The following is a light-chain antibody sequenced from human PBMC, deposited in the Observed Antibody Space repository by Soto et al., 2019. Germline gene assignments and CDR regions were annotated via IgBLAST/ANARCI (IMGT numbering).Light chain of an antibody. Sequence: DIVMTQSPDFLTVSLGERATINCRSSQSVLYSSNNKNYLTWYQQKPGQPPKLLIYWASTRESGVPDRFTGSGSGTDFTLTISSLQAEDVAVYYCQQSFGTPLTFGGGTKVDIK. CDR3: QQSFGTPLT. CDR1: QSVLYSSNNKNY. J-gene: IGKJ4*01. V-gene: IGKV4-1*01. CDR2: WAS.